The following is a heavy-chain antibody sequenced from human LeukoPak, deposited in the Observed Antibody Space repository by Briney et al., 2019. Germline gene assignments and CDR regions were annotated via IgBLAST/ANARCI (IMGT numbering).Heavy chain of an antibody. CDR3: ARHSGGSGSYYNDGIDY. V-gene: IGHV4-59*08. J-gene: IGHJ4*02. CDR2: FHYSGST. Sequence: SETLSLTCTVSGGSISSYYWSWIRQPPGKGLEWIGYFHYSGSTNYNPSLKSRVTISVDTSKNQFSLKLSSVTAADTAVYYCARHSGGSGSYYNDGIDYWGQGTLVTVSS. D-gene: IGHD3-10*01. CDR1: GGSISSYY.